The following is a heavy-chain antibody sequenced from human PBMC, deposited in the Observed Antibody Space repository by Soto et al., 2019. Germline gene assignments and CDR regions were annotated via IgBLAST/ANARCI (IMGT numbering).Heavy chain of an antibody. CDR3: AKLGVIGEFLSY. CDR1: GFAFSAYA. Sequence: PGESLKISCAASGFAFSAYAMSWVRQAPGKGLEWVSGISDRGDGTYSADTVKGRFTISRDNAKNTLYLQMNSLRAEDTAVYYCAKLGVIGEFLSYWGQGTLVTVSS. V-gene: IGHV3-23*01. CDR2: ISDRGDGT. D-gene: IGHD3-16*01. J-gene: IGHJ4*02.